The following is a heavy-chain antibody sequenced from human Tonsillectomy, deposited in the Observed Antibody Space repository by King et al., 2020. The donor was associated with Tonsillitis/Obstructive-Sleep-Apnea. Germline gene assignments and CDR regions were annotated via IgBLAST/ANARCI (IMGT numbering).Heavy chain of an antibody. CDR1: GYSFTSDW. D-gene: IGHD4-11*01. J-gene: IGHJ3*02. CDR3: ARLSLQYPHDVFDI. CDR2: LYPGDSDT. V-gene: IGHV5-51*01. Sequence: VQLVESGAEMKKPGESLKISCKGSGYSFTSDWIGWVRQMPGKGLEWMGILYPGDSDTRYRPSFQGQVTISADKSNSTAYLQWSSLKASDTAIYYCARLSLQYPHDVFDIWGQGTMVTVSS.